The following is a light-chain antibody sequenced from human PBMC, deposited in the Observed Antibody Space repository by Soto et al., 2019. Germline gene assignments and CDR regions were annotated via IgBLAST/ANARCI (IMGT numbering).Light chain of an antibody. V-gene: IGLV2-14*01. J-gene: IGLJ1*01. CDR3: SSYTSSCTYF. Sequence: QSALTQPASVSGSPGQSITISCTGTSSDVGGYNYVSWYQQHPGKAPKLMIYDVSNRPSGVSNRFSGSKSGNTASLTISGVQAEDEADYYCSSYTSSCTYFFGTGTKLTVL. CDR1: SSDVGGYNY. CDR2: DVS.